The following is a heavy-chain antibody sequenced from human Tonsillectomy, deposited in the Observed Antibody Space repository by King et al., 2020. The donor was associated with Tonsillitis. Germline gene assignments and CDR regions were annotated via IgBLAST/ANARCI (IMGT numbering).Heavy chain of an antibody. D-gene: IGHD2-21*02. Sequence: VQLVESGGGLVQPGGSLRLSCAASGFTFSSYRMNWVRQAPGKGLEWVSYISSSRSTIYYADSVKGRFTISRDNAKNSLYLQINSLRAEDTAVYYCAREGDSRVVVTATPGFDYWGQGTLVTVSS. J-gene: IGHJ4*02. V-gene: IGHV3-48*01. CDR1: GFTFSSYR. CDR3: AREGDSRVVVTATPGFDY. CDR2: ISSSRSTI.